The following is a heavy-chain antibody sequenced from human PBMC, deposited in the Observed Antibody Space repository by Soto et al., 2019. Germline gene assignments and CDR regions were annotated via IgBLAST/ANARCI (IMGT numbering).Heavy chain of an antibody. Sequence: GGSLRLSCAASGFTFSSYGMHWVRQAPGKGLEWVAVISYDGSNKYYADSVKGRFTISRDNSKNTLYLQMNSLRAEDTAVYYCAKVERKHLGELSLIDYWGQGTLVTVSS. CDR2: ISYDGSNK. D-gene: IGHD3-16*02. J-gene: IGHJ4*02. CDR3: AKVERKHLGELSLIDY. V-gene: IGHV3-30*18. CDR1: GFTFSSYG.